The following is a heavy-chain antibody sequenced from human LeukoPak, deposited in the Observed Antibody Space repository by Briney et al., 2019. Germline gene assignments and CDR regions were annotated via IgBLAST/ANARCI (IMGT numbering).Heavy chain of an antibody. V-gene: IGHV1-46*01. D-gene: IGHD3-22*01. CDR3: ARDPTNTSGYYAYFDY. CDR2: INPSSGST. CDR1: GYTFTSYY. Sequence: ASVKVSCKASGYTFTSYYMHWVRQAPGQGLEWMGIINPSSGSTSYAQKFQGRVTMTTDTSTSTAYMELRSLRSDDTAVYYCARDPTNTSGYYAYFDYWGQGTLVTVSS. J-gene: IGHJ4*02.